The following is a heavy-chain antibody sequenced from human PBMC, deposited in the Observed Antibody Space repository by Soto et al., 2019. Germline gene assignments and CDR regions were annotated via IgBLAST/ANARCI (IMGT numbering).Heavy chain of an antibody. V-gene: IGHV4-61*08. CDR1: GVSISSGDYF. D-gene: IGHD3-22*01. J-gene: IGHJ4*02. CDR2: ISYSGST. Sequence: SETLSLTCTVSGVSISSGDYFWSWIRQSPGKGLEWIGYISYSGSTNYNPSLKSRVTVSVDTSKNQFSLKLSSVTAADTAVYYCARGAYYYDSSGYPTYYFDYWGQGTLVTVSS. CDR3: ARGAYYYDSSGYPTYYFDY.